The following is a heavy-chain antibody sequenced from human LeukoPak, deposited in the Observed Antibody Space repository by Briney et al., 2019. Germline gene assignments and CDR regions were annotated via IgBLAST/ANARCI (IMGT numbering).Heavy chain of an antibody. Sequence: GGSLRLSCAASGFTFSSYAMHWVRQAPGKGLEYVSGFSSNGGSTYYAGSVKGRFTISRDNSKNTVNLQMGSLRIEDTAVYHCARMTLYGSGTVDWGQGILVTVSS. V-gene: IGHV3-64*02. CDR2: FSSNGGST. D-gene: IGHD3-10*01. J-gene: IGHJ4*02. CDR1: GFTFSSYA. CDR3: ARMTLYGSGTVD.